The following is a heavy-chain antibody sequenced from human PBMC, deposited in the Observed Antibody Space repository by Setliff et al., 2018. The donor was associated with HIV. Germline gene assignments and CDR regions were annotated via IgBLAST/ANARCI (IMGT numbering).Heavy chain of an antibody. CDR3: ARHPFYCSGGSCYSYYYYYMDV. Sequence: ASETLSLTCTVSGGSISSSSYYWGWIRQPPGKGLEWIGSIYYSGSTYYNPSLKLRVTISVDTSKNQFSLKLSSVTAADTAVYYCARHPFYCSGGSCYSYYYYYMDVWGKGTTVTVSS. CDR1: GGSISSSSYY. D-gene: IGHD2-15*01. J-gene: IGHJ6*03. V-gene: IGHV4-39*01. CDR2: IYYSGST.